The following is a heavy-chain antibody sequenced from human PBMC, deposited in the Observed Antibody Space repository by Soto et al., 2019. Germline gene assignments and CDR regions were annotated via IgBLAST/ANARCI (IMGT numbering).Heavy chain of an antibody. Sequence: PSETLSLTCTVSGGSISSYYWSWVRQPPGKGLEWIGCIDYSGSTNYNPSLKSRVTISIDTSKNQFSLKLSSVTAADTALYYCARENTSTWKTYFYYYGMEVWGQGTTVTVSS. D-gene: IGHD2-2*01. J-gene: IGHJ6*02. CDR1: GGSISSYY. CDR3: ARENTSTWKTYFYYYGMEV. CDR2: IDYSGST. V-gene: IGHV4-59*01.